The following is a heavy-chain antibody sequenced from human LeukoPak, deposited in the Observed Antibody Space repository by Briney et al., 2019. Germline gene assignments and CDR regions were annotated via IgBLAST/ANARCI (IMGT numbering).Heavy chain of an antibody. Sequence: PGGSLRLSCAASGFTFSSYGMHWVRQAPGKGLEWVAVIWYDGSNKYYADSVKGRFTISRDNSKNTLYLQMNSLRAEDTAVYYCARESGGDCSSTICFHRLYWGRGTLVTVSS. CDR1: GFTFSSYG. D-gene: IGHD2-2*01. J-gene: IGHJ4*02. CDR2: IWYDGSNK. CDR3: ARESGGDCSSTICFHRLY. V-gene: IGHV3-33*08.